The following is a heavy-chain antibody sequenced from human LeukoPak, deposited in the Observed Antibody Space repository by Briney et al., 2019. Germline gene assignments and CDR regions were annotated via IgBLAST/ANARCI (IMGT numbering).Heavy chain of an antibody. J-gene: IGHJ3*02. Sequence: PGGSLRLSCAASGFTFSSYAMSWARQAPGKGLDWVSSISVSGGSTYYADSVKGRFTISRDNSKNTLYLQMNSLRAEDTAVYYCAKGAWGSSRNAFDIWGQGTMVTVSS. CDR1: GFTFSSYA. V-gene: IGHV3-23*01. CDR3: AKGAWGSSRNAFDI. CDR2: ISVSGGST. D-gene: IGHD3-10*01.